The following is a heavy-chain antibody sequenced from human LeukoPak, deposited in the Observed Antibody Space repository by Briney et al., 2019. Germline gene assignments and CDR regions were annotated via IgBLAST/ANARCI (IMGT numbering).Heavy chain of an antibody. CDR3: AKVGRYTSEFAY. Sequence: SQTLSLPCTFSGRTLSRGGYYWGCIRQHPGKGLEWIGSIYYSGSTYYNPSLKSRVTISVDTSKNQFSLKMSSVAAAATAVCYFAKVGRYTSEFAYWVQGTLVTVSS. CDR2: IYYSGST. J-gene: IGHJ4*02. D-gene: IGHD5-24*01. CDR1: GRTLSRGGYY. V-gene: IGHV4-31*03.